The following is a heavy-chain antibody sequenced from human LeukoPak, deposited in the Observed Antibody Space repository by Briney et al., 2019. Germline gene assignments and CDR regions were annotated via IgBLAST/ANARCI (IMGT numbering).Heavy chain of an antibody. V-gene: IGHV4-39*01. CDR3: ASRRLGSKGWFDP. D-gene: IGHD1-26*01. CDR2: IYYSGST. Sequence: KASETLSLTCTVSGGSISSSSYYWGWIRQPPGKGLEWIGSIYYSGSTYYNPSLKSRVTISVDTSKNQFSLKLSSVTAADTAVYYCASRRLGSKGWFDPWGQGTLVTVSS. CDR1: GGSISSSSYY. J-gene: IGHJ5*02.